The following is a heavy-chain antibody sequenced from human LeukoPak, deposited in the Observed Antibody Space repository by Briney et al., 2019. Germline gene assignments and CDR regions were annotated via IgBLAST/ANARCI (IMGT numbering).Heavy chain of an antibody. V-gene: IGHV3-30-3*01. J-gene: IGHJ4*02. Sequence: GRSLRLSCAASGFTFSSYAMHWVRQAPGKGLEWVAVISYDGSNKYYADSVKGRFTISRDNSKNTLYLQMNSLRAEDTAVYYCARASMGIAAAAFDYWGQGTLVTVS. CDR1: GFTFSSYA. CDR2: ISYDGSNK. CDR3: ARASMGIAAAAFDY. D-gene: IGHD6-13*01.